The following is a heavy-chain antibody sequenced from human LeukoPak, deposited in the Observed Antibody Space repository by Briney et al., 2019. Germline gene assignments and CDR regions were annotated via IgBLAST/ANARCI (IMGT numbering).Heavy chain of an antibody. D-gene: IGHD6-19*01. CDR1: GGSISSGSYY. Sequence: PSQTLSLTCTVSGGSISSGSYYWSWIRQPAGKGLEWIGRIYTSGSTNYNPSLKSRVTISVDKSKNQFSLKLSSVTAADTAVYYCARVVAVAARNYYYGMDVWGQGTTVTVSS. CDR2: IYTSGST. J-gene: IGHJ6*02. CDR3: ARVVAVAARNYYYGMDV. V-gene: IGHV4-61*02.